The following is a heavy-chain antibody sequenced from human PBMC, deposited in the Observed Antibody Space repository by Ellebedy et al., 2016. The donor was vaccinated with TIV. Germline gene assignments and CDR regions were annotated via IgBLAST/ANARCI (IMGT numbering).Heavy chain of an antibody. CDR2: IYYSGST. J-gene: IGHJ6*02. D-gene: IGHD4-17*01. V-gene: IGHV4-59*01. CDR1: GGSISSYY. CDR3: ARDFNTVTPHGMDV. Sequence: SETLSLXXTVSGGSISSYYWSWIRQPPGKGLEWIGYIYYSGSTNYNPSLKSRVTISVDTSKNQFSLKLSSVTAADTAVYYCARDFNTVTPHGMDVWGQGTTVTVSS.